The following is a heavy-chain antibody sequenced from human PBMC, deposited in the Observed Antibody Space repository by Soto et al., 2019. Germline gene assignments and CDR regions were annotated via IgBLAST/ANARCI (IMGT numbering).Heavy chain of an antibody. D-gene: IGHD1-26*01. CDR3: ARGPSGSYYSPDY. J-gene: IGHJ4*02. V-gene: IGHV1-69*13. CDR2: IIPIFGTA. Sequence: ASVKVSCKASGGTFSSYAISWVRQAPGQGLEWMGGIIPIFGTANYAQKFQGRVTITADESTSTAYMELSSLRSEDTAVYYCARGPSGSYYSPDYWGQGTLVTVSS. CDR1: GGTFSSYA.